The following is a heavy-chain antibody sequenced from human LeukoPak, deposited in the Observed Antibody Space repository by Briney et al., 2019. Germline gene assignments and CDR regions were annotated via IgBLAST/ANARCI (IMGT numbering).Heavy chain of an antibody. V-gene: IGHV1-2*02. CDR3: ARGRVGGYYGMDV. D-gene: IGHD3-10*01. J-gene: IGHJ6*02. CDR1: GYTFTGYY. Sequence: ASVTVSCKASGYTFTGYYMHWVRQAPGQGLEWMGWINPNSGGTNYAQKFQGRVTMTRDTSISTAYMELSRLRSDDTAVYYCARGRVGGYYGMDVWGQGTTVTVSS. CDR2: INPNSGGT.